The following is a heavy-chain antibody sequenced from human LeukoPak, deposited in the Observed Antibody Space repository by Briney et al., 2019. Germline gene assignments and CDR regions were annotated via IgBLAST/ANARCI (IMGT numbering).Heavy chain of an antibody. CDR3: TRDLGVDTTMIFFDY. V-gene: IGHV1-18*01. J-gene: IGHJ4*02. D-gene: IGHD5-18*01. Sequence: ASVKVSCKASGYTFTSFGISWVRQAPGQGLEWMGWSSAYNGNTNYALKFQGRVTMTTDTSTSTAYMEVRSLRSDDTAVYYCTRDLGVDTTMIFFDYWGQGSLVTVSS. CDR1: GYTFTSFG. CDR2: SSAYNGNT.